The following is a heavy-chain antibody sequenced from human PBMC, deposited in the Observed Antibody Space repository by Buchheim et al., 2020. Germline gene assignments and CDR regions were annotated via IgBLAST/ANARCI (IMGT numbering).Heavy chain of an antibody. J-gene: IGHJ6*02. V-gene: IGHV3-15*01. Sequence: EVQLVESGGGLVKPGGSLRLSCAASGFTFSNAWMSWVRQAPGKGLEWVGRIKSKTDGGTTDYAAPVKGRFTISRDDSKNTLYLQMSSLKTEDTAVYYCTTALRFLEWLLPWYYYYGMDVWGQGTT. CDR3: TTALRFLEWLLPWYYYYGMDV. D-gene: IGHD3-3*01. CDR1: GFTFSNAW. CDR2: IKSKTDGGTT.